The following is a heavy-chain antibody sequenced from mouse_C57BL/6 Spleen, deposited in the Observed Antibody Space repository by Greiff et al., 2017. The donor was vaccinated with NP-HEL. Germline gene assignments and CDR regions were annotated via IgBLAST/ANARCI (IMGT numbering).Heavy chain of an antibody. J-gene: IGHJ2*01. CDR2: IDPETGGT. V-gene: IGHV1-15*01. D-gene: IGHD1-1*01. CDR1: GYTFTDYE. CDR3: TRPNYYGSSYYFGY. Sequence: VQLQQSGAELVRPGASVTLSCKASGYTFTDYEMHWVKQTPVHGLEWIGAIDPETGGTAYNQKFKGKAILTADKSSSTAYMELRSLTSEDSAVYYGTRPNYYGSSYYFGYWGQGTTLTVSA.